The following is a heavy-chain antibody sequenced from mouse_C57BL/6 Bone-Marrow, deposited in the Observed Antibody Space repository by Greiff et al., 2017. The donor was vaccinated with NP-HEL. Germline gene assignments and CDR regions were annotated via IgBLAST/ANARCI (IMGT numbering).Heavy chain of an antibody. Sequence: EVQLVESEGGLVQPGSSMKLSCTASGFTFSDYYMAWVRQVPEKGLEWVANINYDGSSTYYLDSLKSRFIISRDNAKNILYLQMSSLKSEDTATYYCARDPAPHYYGSSTWYFDVWGTGTTVTVSS. V-gene: IGHV5-16*01. CDR2: INYDGSST. J-gene: IGHJ1*03. CDR1: GFTFSDYY. D-gene: IGHD1-1*01. CDR3: ARDPAPHYYGSSTWYFDV.